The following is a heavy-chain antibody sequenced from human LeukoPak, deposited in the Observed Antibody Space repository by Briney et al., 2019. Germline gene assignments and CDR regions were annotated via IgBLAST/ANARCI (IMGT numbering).Heavy chain of an antibody. Sequence: ASVKVSCKNSVYTFTGYYMHWVRQAPGPGLEWMGWINPNTGGTNYAQKFQGRVTMPSDTSISTDYMELSSLRSDYTAMYYCARAPMIVVVFPPRLDFWGQGTLVTVSS. D-gene: IGHD3-22*01. CDR1: VYTFTGYY. CDR3: ARAPMIVVVFPPRLDF. V-gene: IGHV1-2*02. J-gene: IGHJ4*02. CDR2: INPNTGGT.